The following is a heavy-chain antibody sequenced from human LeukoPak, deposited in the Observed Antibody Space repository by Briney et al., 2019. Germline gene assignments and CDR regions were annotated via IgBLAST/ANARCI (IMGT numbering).Heavy chain of an antibody. CDR1: GGSVSSSSYY. J-gene: IGHJ4*02. Sequence: PSETLSLTCTVSGGSVSSSSYYWGWIRQPPMKGLEWIGSIYYSGSTEYNLSLKSRVTISVDTSRNQFSLKLSSVTAADTAVYYCARHQSYGSGTCYAPFDNWGQGILVTVSS. V-gene: IGHV4-39*01. D-gene: IGHD3-10*01. CDR3: ARHQSYGSGTCYAPFDN. CDR2: IYYSGST.